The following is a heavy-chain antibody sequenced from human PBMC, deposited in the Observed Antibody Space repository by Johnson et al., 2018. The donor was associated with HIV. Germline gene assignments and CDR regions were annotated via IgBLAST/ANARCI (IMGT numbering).Heavy chain of an antibody. CDR2: IWHDGRDV. V-gene: IGHV3-33*03. D-gene: IGHD5-12*01. CDR1: GFTFSSYG. J-gene: IGHJ3*02. CDR3: AKDQQWPLVATVMRDDAFDI. Sequence: QVQLVESGGGVVQPGTSLRLSCAASGFTFSSYGIHWVRQAPGKGLEWVAFIWHDGRDVYYADSVKGRFTVSRDNSKNAVYLQMNSLGAGDTAVYYCAKDQQWPLVATVMRDDAFDIWGQGTMVTVSS.